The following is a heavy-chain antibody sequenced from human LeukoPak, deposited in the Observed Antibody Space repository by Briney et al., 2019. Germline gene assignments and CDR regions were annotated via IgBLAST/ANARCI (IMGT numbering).Heavy chain of an antibody. D-gene: IGHD2-15*01. J-gene: IGHJ2*01. V-gene: IGHV5-51*01. CDR3: ARRQSSSEYFDL. Sequence: GESLKISCKGSGYSFITYKIGWVRQMPGKGLEWMGIIYPGDSDSTYSPSFQGQVTISVDKSISTAYLQWSTLKASDTAMYYCARRQSSSEYFDLWGRGTLVTVSS. CDR2: IYPGDSDS. CDR1: GYSFITYK.